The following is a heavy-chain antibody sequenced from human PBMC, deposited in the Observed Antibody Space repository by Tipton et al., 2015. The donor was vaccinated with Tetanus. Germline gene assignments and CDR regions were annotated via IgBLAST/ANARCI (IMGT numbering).Heavy chain of an antibody. J-gene: IGHJ4*02. V-gene: IGHV3-33*01. Sequence: SLRLSCAASGFIFSSYGIHWVRQAPGKGLEWVAVSWYDGTDKYYADSVKGRFTISRDNAKNSLFLQMNSLRAEDTAVYYCARDPVVVTAIPYYFDSWGQGTVVSVSS. D-gene: IGHD2-21*02. CDR2: SWYDGTDK. CDR1: GFIFSSYG. CDR3: ARDPVVVTAIPYYFDS.